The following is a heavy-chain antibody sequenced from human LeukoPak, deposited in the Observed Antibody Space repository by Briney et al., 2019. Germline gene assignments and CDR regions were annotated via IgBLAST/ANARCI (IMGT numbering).Heavy chain of an antibody. Sequence: GGSLRLSCAASGFTFSSYWMSWVRQAPGKGLEWVANIKQDGSEKYYVDSVKGRFTISRDNAKNSLYLQMNSLRAEDTAVYYCTRLMVRGVITDDAFDIWGQGTMVTVSS. J-gene: IGHJ3*02. CDR2: IKQDGSEK. CDR1: GFTFSSYW. D-gene: IGHD3-10*01. CDR3: TRLMVRGVITDDAFDI. V-gene: IGHV3-7*01.